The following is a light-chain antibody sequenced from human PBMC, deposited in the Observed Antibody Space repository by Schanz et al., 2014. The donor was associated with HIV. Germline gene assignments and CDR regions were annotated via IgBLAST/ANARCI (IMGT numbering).Light chain of an antibody. CDR1: QSVSSSY. Sequence: EIVLTQSPVILSLSPGERATLSCRASQSVSSSYLAWYQQKPGQAPRLLIYAASNRATGIPDRFSGSGSGTDFTLTISRLEPEDSAVYYCQQYVTSTRITFGGGTKGEIK. CDR3: QQYVTSTRIT. V-gene: IGKV3-20*01. J-gene: IGKJ4*01. CDR2: AAS.